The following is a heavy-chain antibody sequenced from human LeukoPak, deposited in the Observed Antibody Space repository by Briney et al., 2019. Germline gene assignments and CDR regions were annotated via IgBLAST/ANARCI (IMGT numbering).Heavy chain of an antibody. J-gene: IGHJ6*02. D-gene: IGHD3-10*01. CDR1: GFTFDDYA. Sequence: GRSLRLSCAASGFTFDDYAMHWVRQAPGKGLEWVSGISWNSGSIGYADSVKGRFTISRDNAKNSLYLQMNSLRAEDTALYYCAKDIIPYYYSNYYGMDVWGQGTTVTVSS. CDR2: ISWNSGSI. V-gene: IGHV3-9*01. CDR3: AKDIIPYYYSNYYGMDV.